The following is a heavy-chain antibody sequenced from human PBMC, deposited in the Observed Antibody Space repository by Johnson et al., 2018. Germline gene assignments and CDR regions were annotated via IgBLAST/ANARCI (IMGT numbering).Heavy chain of an antibody. J-gene: IGHJ6*03. CDR1: GFTFSSYG. CDR3: ARDIADYSIQMSFRWGLEQGYYMDV. V-gene: IGHV3-33*01. CDR2: IWYDGSNT. D-gene: IGHD4-11*01. Sequence: QVQLVQSGGGVVQPGRSLRLSCAASGFTFSSYGMHWVRQAPGKGLEWVAVIWYDGSNTYYADSVKGRLTISRDNAKNSLYRQMNSLRAEDTAVYYCARDIADYSIQMSFRWGLEQGYYMDVWGKGTTVTVSS.